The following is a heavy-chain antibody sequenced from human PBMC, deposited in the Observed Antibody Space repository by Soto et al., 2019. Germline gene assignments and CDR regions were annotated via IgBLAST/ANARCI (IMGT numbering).Heavy chain of an antibody. CDR2: IYYSGST. CDR3: ARLGVTTSSSRDY. D-gene: IGHD4-4*01. V-gene: IGHV4-59*08. Sequence: SETLSLTCTVSGGSISSYYWSWIRQPPGKGLEWIGYIYYSGSTNYNPSLKSRLTISVDTSKNQFSLKLSSVTAADTAVYYCARLGVTTSSSRDYWGQGTLVTVSS. J-gene: IGHJ4*02. CDR1: GGSISSYY.